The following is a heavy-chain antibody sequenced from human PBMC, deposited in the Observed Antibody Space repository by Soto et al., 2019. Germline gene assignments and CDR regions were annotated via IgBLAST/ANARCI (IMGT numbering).Heavy chain of an antibody. CDR3: ATSYGSGSAHFDS. D-gene: IGHD3-10*01. J-gene: IGHJ4*02. Sequence: QVQLVQSGAEVTKPGSSVTVSCTASGDTFSRFTLSWVRQAPGQGLKWMGRIIPMLGMSNSALKFQGRVTITADKSTNKVYMHLNSLRSDDTAVYYCATSYGSGSAHFDSWGQGTLVTVSS. V-gene: IGHV1-69*02. CDR2: IIPMLGMS. CDR1: GDTFSRFT.